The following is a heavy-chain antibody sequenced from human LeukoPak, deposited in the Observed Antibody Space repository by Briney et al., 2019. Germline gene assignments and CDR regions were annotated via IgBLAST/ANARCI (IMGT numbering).Heavy chain of an antibody. J-gene: IGHJ4*02. D-gene: IGHD1-26*01. CDR2: INPNSRST. V-gene: IGHV1-46*01. CDR3: ARSGSYYGVSDY. CDR1: GYTFITYY. Sequence: ASVKVSCEASGYTFITYYMHWVRQAPGQGLEWMGIINPNSRSTLYAQKFQGRVTMTSDTSTSTVYMELSSLRSEDTAVYYCARSGSYYGVSDYWGQGTLVTVSS.